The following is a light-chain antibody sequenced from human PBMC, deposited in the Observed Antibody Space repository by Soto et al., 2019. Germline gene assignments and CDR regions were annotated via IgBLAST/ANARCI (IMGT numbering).Light chain of an antibody. CDR3: SSYTSSSNYV. Sequence: ALTQPASVSGSPGQSITISCTGTSSDVGGYNYVSWYQQHPGKAPKLMIYDVSNRPSGVSNRFSGSKSGNTASLTISGLQAEDEADYYCSSYTSSSNYVLGTGTKVTVL. V-gene: IGLV2-14*01. CDR2: DVS. CDR1: SSDVGGYNY. J-gene: IGLJ1*01.